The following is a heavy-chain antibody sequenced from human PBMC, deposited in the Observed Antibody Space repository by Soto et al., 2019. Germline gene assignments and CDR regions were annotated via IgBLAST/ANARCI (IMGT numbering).Heavy chain of an antibody. CDR3: ARDFRPVVVVAATTNWFDP. V-gene: IGHV1-69*12. Sequence: QVQLVQSGAEVKKPGSSVKVSCKASGGTFSSYAISWVRQAPGQGLEWMGGIIPIFGTANDAQKFQGRVTITADESTSTAYMELSSLRSEDTAVYYCARDFRPVVVVAATTNWFDPWGQGTLVTVSS. D-gene: IGHD2-15*01. CDR2: IIPIFGTA. CDR1: GGTFSSYA. J-gene: IGHJ5*02.